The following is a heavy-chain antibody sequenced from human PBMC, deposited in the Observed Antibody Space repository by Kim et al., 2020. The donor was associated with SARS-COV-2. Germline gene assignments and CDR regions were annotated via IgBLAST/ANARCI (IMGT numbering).Heavy chain of an antibody. CDR1: GFTFSSYA. V-gene: IGHV3-23*03. CDR2: IYSGGSST. J-gene: IGHJ6*01. Sequence: GGSLRLSCAASGFTFSSYAMSWVRQAPGKGLEWVSVIYSGGSSTYYADSVKGRFTISRDNSKNTLYLQMNSLRADDTAVYYCAKDFKEGYYEILTGYYNRDYYGTDGWGERTTFTVSS. CDR3: AKDFKEGYYEILTGYYNRDYYGTDG. D-gene: IGHD3-9*01.